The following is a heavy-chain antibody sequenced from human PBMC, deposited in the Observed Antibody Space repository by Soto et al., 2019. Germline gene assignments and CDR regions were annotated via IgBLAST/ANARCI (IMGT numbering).Heavy chain of an antibody. V-gene: IGHV3-21*01. D-gene: IGHD1-26*01. J-gene: IGHJ3*02. CDR3: ARDSELRAFDI. CDR2: ISSSSYI. Sequence: GSLGLSCAASGFTFSSYSMYWVRQAPGKGLEWVSSISSSSYIYYADSVKGRFTISRDNAKNSLYLQMNSLRAEDTAVYYCARDSELRAFDIWGQGTMVTVSS. CDR1: GFTFSSYS.